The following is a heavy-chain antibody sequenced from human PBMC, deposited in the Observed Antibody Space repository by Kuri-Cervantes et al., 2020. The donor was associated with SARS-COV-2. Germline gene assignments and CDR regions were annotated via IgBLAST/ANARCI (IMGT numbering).Heavy chain of an antibody. Sequence: ASVKVSCKASGYTFTSYDINWVRQATGQGLEWMGWMNPNSGNTGYAQKFQGRVTITRNTSISTAYMELSSLRSEDTAVYYCARGWQQQLVGDAFDIRGQGTMVTVSS. V-gene: IGHV1-8*03. CDR3: ARGWQQQLVGDAFDI. CDR1: GYTFTSYD. CDR2: MNPNSGNT. D-gene: IGHD6-13*01. J-gene: IGHJ3*02.